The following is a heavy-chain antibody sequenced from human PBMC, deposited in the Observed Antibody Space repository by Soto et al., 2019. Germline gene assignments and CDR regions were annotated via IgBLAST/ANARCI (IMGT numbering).Heavy chain of an antibody. CDR2: IMPMFGVT. Sequence: QVQLVQSGAEVKKPGSSVKVSCRAPGGTFNSHTISWVRQAPGQGLEWMGGIMPMFGVTNYARKFQGRLKTTANESXTXAYMEVSGPTSEDTAVYYCAGEGVTSSMSLPWMGYHYYGLDVWGQGTTVIVSS. J-gene: IGHJ6*02. CDR3: AGEGVTSSMSLPWMGYHYYGLDV. D-gene: IGHD2-2*01. CDR1: GGTFNSHT. V-gene: IGHV1-69*12.